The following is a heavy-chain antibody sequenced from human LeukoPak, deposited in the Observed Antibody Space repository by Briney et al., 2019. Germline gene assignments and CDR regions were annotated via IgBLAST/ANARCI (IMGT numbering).Heavy chain of an antibody. D-gene: IGHD6-25*01. CDR2: INPSGNT. V-gene: IGHV4-38-2*02. J-gene: IGHJ4*02. CDR3: ARGRAGGAAD. CDR1: HYSISSNYY. Sequence: SETLSLTCTVSHYSISSNYYWGWIRQPPGKGLEWIGEINPSGNTNYNPSLESRVTLSVDTSKNHFFLKLSSVTAADTAVYYCARGRAGGAADWGQGTLVTVSS.